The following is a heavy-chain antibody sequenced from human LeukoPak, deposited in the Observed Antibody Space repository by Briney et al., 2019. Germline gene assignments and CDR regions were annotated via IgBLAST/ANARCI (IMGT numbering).Heavy chain of an antibody. CDR2: ISGNGDST. J-gene: IGHJ4*02. CDR1: GFTLSSYA. D-gene: IGHD3-10*01. Sequence: GSLSLSCAASGFTLSSYAMSWVRQAPGKGLEWVSAISGNGDSTYYADSVKGRLTISRDNSKNTLYLQMNSLRAEDTAVYNCARGRGSYSLDYWGQGTLVTVSS. CDR3: ARGRGSYSLDY. V-gene: IGHV3-23*01.